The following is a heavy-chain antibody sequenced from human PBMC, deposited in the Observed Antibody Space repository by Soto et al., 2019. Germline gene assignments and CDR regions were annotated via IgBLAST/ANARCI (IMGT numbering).Heavy chain of an antibody. CDR3: ARDGIAARTIASFDP. V-gene: IGHV1-69*11. Sequence: QVQLVQSGAEVKKPGSSVKVSCKASGGTFSSYAIRWVRQAPGQGLEWMGGITPILGTADYAQKFQRRVTITADESTRTAYMELSSLRSENTAAYYCARDGIAARTIASFDPWGQGTLVTVSS. CDR1: GGTFSSYA. J-gene: IGHJ5*02. CDR2: ITPILGTA. D-gene: IGHD6-6*01.